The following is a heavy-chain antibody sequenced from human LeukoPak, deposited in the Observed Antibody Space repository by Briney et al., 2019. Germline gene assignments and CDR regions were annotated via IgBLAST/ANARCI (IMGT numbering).Heavy chain of an antibody. CDR2: INPNSGGT. D-gene: IGHD3-22*01. CDR1: GYTFTGYY. J-gene: IGHJ4*02. V-gene: IGHV1-2*06. CDR3: ARVDYDSSGYYFDY. Sequence: ASVKVSCKASGYTFTGYYMHWVRQAPGQGLEWMGRINPNSGGTNYAQKFQGRVTMTRDTSISTAYMELSRLRSDDTAVHYCARVDYDSSGYYFDYWGQGTLVTVSS.